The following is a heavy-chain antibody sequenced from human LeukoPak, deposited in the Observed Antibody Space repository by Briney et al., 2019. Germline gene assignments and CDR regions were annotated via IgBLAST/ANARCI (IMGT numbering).Heavy chain of an antibody. CDR1: GFTFSSYW. J-gene: IGHJ4*02. V-gene: IGHV3-74*01. Sequence: GSLRLSCAASGFTFSSYWMHWVRQAPGKGLVWVSRINSDGSSTSYADSVKGRFTISRDNAKNTLYLQMDSLRAEDTAAYYCATDKASTYIDNWGQGALVTVSS. CDR3: ATDKASTYIDN. D-gene: IGHD1-26*01. CDR2: INSDGSST.